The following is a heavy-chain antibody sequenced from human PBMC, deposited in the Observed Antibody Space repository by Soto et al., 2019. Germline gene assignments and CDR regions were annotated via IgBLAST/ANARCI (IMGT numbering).Heavy chain of an antibody. CDR2: IDPSDSYA. D-gene: IGHD5-12*01. J-gene: IGHJ5*02. V-gene: IGHV5-10-1*01. Sequence: VESLKISCKGSGYSFTTYWITWVRQVPGKGLEWMGRIDPSDSYANYSPSFQGHVTMSADKSISTAYLQWSSLKASDTAMYYCGRVRVDKAEGWFDPWGQGTLVTVSS. CDR3: GRVRVDKAEGWFDP. CDR1: GYSFTTYW.